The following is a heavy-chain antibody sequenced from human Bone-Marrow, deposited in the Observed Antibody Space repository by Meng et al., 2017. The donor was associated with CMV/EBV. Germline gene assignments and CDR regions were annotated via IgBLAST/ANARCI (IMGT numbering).Heavy chain of an antibody. CDR2: ISAYNVNT. J-gene: IGHJ4*02. Sequence: ASVKVSCKASDYTFTSYGISWVRQAPGQGLEWMGWISAYNVNTKYSQKVQGRVTMTTDTSTNTAYMELRSLRVEDTAVYYCAKDLIYYDSNSYIGVDYWGQGTLVTVSS. D-gene: IGHD3-22*01. CDR3: AKDLIYYDSNSYIGVDY. CDR1: DYTFTSYG. V-gene: IGHV1-18*01.